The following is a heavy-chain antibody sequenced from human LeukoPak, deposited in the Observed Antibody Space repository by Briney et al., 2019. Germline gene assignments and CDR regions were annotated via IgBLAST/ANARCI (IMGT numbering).Heavy chain of an antibody. J-gene: IGHJ3*02. CDR2: IIPIFGTA. CDR3: ARALMVYASYLDAFDI. D-gene: IGHD2-8*01. CDR1: GGTFSSYA. V-gene: IGHV1-69*05. Sequence: GASVKVSCKASGGTFSSYAISWVRQAPRQGLEWMGRIIPIFGTANYAQKFQGRVTITTDESTSTAYMELSSLRSEDTAVYYCARALMVYASYLDAFDIWGQGTMVTVSS.